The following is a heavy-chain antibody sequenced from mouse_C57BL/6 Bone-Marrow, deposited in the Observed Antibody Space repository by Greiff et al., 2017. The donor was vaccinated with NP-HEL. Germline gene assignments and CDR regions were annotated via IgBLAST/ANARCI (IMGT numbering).Heavy chain of an antibody. V-gene: IGHV1-53*01. CDR3: ARLADYYGSIYWYFDV. Sequence: QVQLQQPGTELVKPGASVKLSCKASGYTFTSYWMHWVKQRPGQGLEWIGNINPSNGGTNYNEKLKSKATLTVDKSSSTASMRLSSLTSDDSAVYYCARLADYYGSIYWYFDVWGTGTTVTVSS. CDR1: GYTFTSYW. D-gene: IGHD1-1*01. CDR2: INPSNGGT. J-gene: IGHJ1*03.